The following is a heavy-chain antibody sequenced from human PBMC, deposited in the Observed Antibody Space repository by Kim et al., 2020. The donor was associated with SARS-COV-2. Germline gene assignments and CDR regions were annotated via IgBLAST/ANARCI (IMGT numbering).Heavy chain of an antibody. CDR3: ARQTNWFDP. J-gene: IGHJ5*02. V-gene: IGHV1-69*01. CDR2: FGTA. Sequence: FGTANYAQKFQGRVTITADESTSTAYMELSSLRSEDTAVYYCARQTNWFDPWGQGTLVTVSS.